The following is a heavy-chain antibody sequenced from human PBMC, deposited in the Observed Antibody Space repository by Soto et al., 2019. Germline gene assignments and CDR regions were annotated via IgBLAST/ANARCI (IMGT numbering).Heavy chain of an antibody. CDR2: IYYRGST. CDR3: AIFMGNSVAPTYFDY. D-gene: IGHD5-12*01. Sequence: QVQLQASGPGLVKPSETLSLTCTVSGGSINNYYWSWIRQPPGKGLEWIGYIYYRGSTNYNTSLKSRVTISVDTSKNQFSLKLSSVTTADTAVYYCAIFMGNSVAPTYFDYWGQGTLVTVSS. V-gene: IGHV4-59*01. CDR1: GGSINNYY. J-gene: IGHJ4*02.